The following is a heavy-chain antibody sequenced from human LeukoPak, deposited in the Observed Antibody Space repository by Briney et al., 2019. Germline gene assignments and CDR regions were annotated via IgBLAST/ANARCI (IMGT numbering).Heavy chain of an antibody. CDR2: ISSSGSPI. D-gene: IGHD2-2*01. CDR1: GFTFSSYG. J-gene: IGHJ6*03. Sequence: GGSLSLSCAASGFTFSSYGMNWVRQPPGNGLESVSYISSSGSPIYDADSVKGRFTISRDNAKNSLYLQMNSLGAEDTAVYYCARAGYCSSTSYPSAVFNYYYYMDVWGKGTTVTVSS. V-gene: IGHV3-48*03. CDR3: ARAGYCSSTSYPSAVFNYYYYMDV.